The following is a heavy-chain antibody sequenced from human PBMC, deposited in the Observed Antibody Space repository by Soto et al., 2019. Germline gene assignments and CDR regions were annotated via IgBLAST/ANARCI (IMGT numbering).Heavy chain of an antibody. CDR1: GCSISNYY. D-gene: IGHD3-3*01. CDR3: ARENYDFWKGWFDL. Sequence: SETLSLTCTVSGCSISNYYWSWIRQPPGKGLEWIGYNYYSGSTSYNPSLKSRVTISVDTSKNQSSLKLSSVTAADTAVYYCARENYDFWKGWFDLWGQGTLVTVSS. J-gene: IGHJ5*02. V-gene: IGHV4-59*01. CDR2: NYYSGST.